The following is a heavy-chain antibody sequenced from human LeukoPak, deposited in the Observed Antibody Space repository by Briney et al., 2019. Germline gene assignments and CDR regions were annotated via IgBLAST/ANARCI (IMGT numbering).Heavy chain of an antibody. Sequence: GGSLRLSCAASGFTFSDYYMSWIRQAPGKGLEWVSYISSSSSYTNYADSVKGRFTISRDNAKNSLFLQMNSLRAEDTAVYYCARVRYYGSGSPRAFDIWGQGTMVTVSS. J-gene: IGHJ3*02. CDR2: ISSSSSYT. CDR1: GFTFSDYY. D-gene: IGHD3-10*01. CDR3: ARVRYYGSGSPRAFDI. V-gene: IGHV3-11*06.